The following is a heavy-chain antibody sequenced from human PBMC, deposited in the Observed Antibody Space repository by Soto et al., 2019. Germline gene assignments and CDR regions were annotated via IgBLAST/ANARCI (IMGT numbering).Heavy chain of an antibody. CDR3: AKGRRSSGSYEFDY. Sequence: EVQLVESGGGLVQPGRSLRLSCAASGFTFDDYAMHWVRQAPGKGLEWVSGISWNSGSIGYADSVKGRFTISRDNAKNALYRQMNSLRAEDTALYYCAKGRRSSGSYEFDYWGQGTLVTVSS. J-gene: IGHJ4*02. CDR1: GFTFDDYA. D-gene: IGHD1-26*01. V-gene: IGHV3-9*01. CDR2: ISWNSGSI.